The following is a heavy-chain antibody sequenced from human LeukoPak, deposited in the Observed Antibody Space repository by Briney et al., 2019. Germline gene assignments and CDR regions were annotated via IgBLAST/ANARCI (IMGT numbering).Heavy chain of an antibody. CDR3: ARSGTSGGWSTFDY. Sequence: ASVKVSCKASGYTFTSYLIHWVRQAPGQGLEWMGIINPSGGSTNYAQRFQGRVSMTRDTSTSTAYMELRSLRSDDTAVYYCARSGTSGGWSTFDYWGQGTLVTVSS. CDR2: INPSGGST. J-gene: IGHJ4*02. CDR1: GYTFTSYL. D-gene: IGHD6-19*01. V-gene: IGHV1-46*01.